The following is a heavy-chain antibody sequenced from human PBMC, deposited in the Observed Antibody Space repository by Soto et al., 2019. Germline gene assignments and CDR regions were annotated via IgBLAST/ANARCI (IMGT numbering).Heavy chain of an antibody. CDR2: INHSGST. J-gene: IGHJ6*02. CDR3: ATDSTSRYYGMDV. V-gene: IGHV4-34*01. CDR1: GGSFSGYY. Sequence: ETLSLTCVYGGSFSGYYWSWIRQSPGKGLEWIGEINHSGSTNNYNPSLKGRVTISVDTSKKQISLKLTSVTAADTAVYYCATDSTSRYYGMDVWGQGTTVTVSS. D-gene: IGHD2-2*01.